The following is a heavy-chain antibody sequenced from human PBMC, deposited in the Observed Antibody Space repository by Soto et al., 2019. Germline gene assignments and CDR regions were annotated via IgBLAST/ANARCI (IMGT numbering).Heavy chain of an antibody. Sequence: ASVKVSCKASGGTFSSYAISWVRQAPGQGLEWLGGFIPIFGTANYAQKFQGRVTITADESTSTAYMELSSLRSEDTAVYYCARLRSPPRRWYYYDRSGYQNWGQGTLVNVSS. CDR3: ARLRSPPRRWYYYDRSGYQN. D-gene: IGHD3-22*01. J-gene: IGHJ4*02. V-gene: IGHV1-69*13. CDR2: FIPIFGTA. CDR1: GGTFSSYA.